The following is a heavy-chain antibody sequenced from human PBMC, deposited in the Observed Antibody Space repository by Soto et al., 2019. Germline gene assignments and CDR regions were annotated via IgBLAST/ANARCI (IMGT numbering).Heavy chain of an antibody. V-gene: IGHV4-30-2*01. CDR3: ARGLGFCISTSCYRGFDS. CDR1: GDTIRSGGYS. Sequence: PSGSLALTCAASGDTIRSGGYSWSWIGQPPGKGLEWIGDINHTGTTYYNPSLNSRVTISIDRSKNQFYLNLTSVTDADTAVYYCARGLGFCISTSCYRGFDSWGQGTLVTVSS. CDR2: INHTGTT. D-gene: IGHD2-2*01. J-gene: IGHJ4*02.